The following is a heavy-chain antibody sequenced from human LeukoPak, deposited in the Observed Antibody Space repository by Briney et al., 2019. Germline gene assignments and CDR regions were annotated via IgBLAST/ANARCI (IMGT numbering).Heavy chain of an antibody. J-gene: IGHJ3*02. CDR2: IYYSGST. Sequence: KPSETLSLTCTVSGGSISSYYWSWIRQPPGQGLEWIGYIYYSGSTNYNPSLKSRVTISTDTSKNQFSLKLSSVTAADTAVYYCARHGGATTIERFLHAFDIWGQGTMVTVSS. CDR3: ARHGGATTIERFLHAFDI. CDR1: GGSISSYY. V-gene: IGHV4-59*08. D-gene: IGHD3-22*01.